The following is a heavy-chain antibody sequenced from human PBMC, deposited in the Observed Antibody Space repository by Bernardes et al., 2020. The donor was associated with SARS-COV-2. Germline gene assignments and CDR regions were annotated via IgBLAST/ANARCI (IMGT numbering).Heavy chain of an antibody. CDR3: AKDMRVARYGDFYYYYGMDV. CDR1: GFTFGDYA. J-gene: IGHJ6*02. Sequence: GGSLRLSCAASGFTFGDYAMHWVRQAPGQGLEWVSGISWNSGSIGYADSVKGRFTISRDNAKNSLYLQMNSLRAEDTALYYCAKDMRVARYGDFYYYYGMDVWGQGTTVTVSS. D-gene: IGHD3-10*01. V-gene: IGHV3-9*01. CDR2: ISWNSGSI.